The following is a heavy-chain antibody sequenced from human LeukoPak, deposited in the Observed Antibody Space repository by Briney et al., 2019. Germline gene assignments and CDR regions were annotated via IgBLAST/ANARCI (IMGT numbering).Heavy chain of an antibody. CDR1: GGSISSGGYS. J-gene: IGHJ5*02. V-gene: IGHV4-31*11. Sequence: SETLSLTCAVSGGSISSGGYSWSWIRQHPGKGLEWIGYIYYSGSTYYNPSLKSRVTISVDTSKNHFSLKLSSVTAADTAVYYCATYSSSWYGGGNWFDPWGQGTLVTVSS. CDR3: ATYSSSWYGGGNWFDP. CDR2: IYYSGST. D-gene: IGHD6-13*01.